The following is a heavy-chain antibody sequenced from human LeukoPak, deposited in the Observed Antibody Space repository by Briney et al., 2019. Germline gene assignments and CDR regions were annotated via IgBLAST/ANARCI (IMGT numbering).Heavy chain of an antibody. CDR1: GGSMNNYY. V-gene: IGHV4-59*08. J-gene: IGHJ4*02. CDR3: ARHPFSAPFDY. D-gene: IGHD6-19*01. Sequence: SETLSLTCIVAGGSMNNYYWSLFRQPPGKGLEWIAYVYQTGDTRYNPSLKSRVSISLDMSKNQFSLKVSSVTATDTAVYYCARHPFSAPFDYWGQGILVTVSS. CDR2: VYQTGDT.